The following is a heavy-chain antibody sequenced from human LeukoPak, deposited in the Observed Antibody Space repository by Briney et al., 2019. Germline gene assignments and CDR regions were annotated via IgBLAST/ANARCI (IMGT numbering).Heavy chain of an antibody. CDR1: GYSFTSYL. CDR2: IHPGASEA. J-gene: IGHJ4*02. D-gene: IGHD7-27*01. CDR3: ARELWGNLDY. Sequence: GESLKISCQASGYSFTSYLIAWVRQMPGKGLGWMGIIHPGASEARYSPSFQGQVTVSVDQSISTAYLQWNSLKASDTAMYYCARELWGNLDYWGQGTLVTVSS. V-gene: IGHV5-51*01.